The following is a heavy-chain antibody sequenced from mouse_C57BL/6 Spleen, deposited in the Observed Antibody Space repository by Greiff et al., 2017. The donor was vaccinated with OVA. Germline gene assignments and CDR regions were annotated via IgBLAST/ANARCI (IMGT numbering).Heavy chain of an antibody. V-gene: IGHV5-17*01. Sequence: EVKLMESGGGLVKPGGSLKLSCAASGFTFSDYGMHWVRQAPEEGLEWVAYISSGSSTIYYADTVKGRFTISRDNAKNTLFLQMTSLRSEDTAMYYCVATVVEKFAYWGQGTLVTVSA. D-gene: IGHD1-1*01. CDR2: ISSGSSTI. J-gene: IGHJ3*01. CDR1: GFTFSDYG. CDR3: VATVVEKFAY.